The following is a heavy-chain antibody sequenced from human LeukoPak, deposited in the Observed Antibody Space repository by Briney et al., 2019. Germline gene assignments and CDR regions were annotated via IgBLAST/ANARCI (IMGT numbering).Heavy chain of an antibody. J-gene: IGHJ4*02. CDR3: ARDFGYSITWTPCDY. D-gene: IGHD2-2*01. V-gene: IGHV3-53*01. Sequence: GGSLRLSCAVSGFTVSNNYMDWVRQAPGKGLEWVSVIYSSGVTHYADSVEGRFTISRDNSKNTLYLHMNSLRAEDTAVYYCARDFGYSITWTPCDYWGQGTLVTVSS. CDR2: IYSSGVT. CDR1: GFTVSNNY.